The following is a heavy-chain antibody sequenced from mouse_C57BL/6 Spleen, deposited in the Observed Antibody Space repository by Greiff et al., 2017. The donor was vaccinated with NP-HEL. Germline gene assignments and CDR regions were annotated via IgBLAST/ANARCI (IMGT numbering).Heavy chain of an antibody. Sequence: EVQLQQSGPELVKPGASVKISCKASGYTFTDYYMNWVKQSHGKSLEWIGDINPNNGGTSYNQKFKGKATLTVDKSSSTAYMELRSLTSEDSAVYYWARGGWDGYWGQGTLVTVSA. J-gene: IGHJ3*01. CDR2: INPNNGGT. CDR1: GYTFTDYY. D-gene: IGHD4-1*01. CDR3: ARGGWDGY. V-gene: IGHV1-26*01.